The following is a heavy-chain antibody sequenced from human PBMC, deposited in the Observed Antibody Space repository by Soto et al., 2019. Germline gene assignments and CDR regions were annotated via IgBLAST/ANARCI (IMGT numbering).Heavy chain of an antibody. CDR1: GGTFSSYA. J-gene: IGHJ6*02. Sequence: KVSCKASGGTFSSYAISWVRQAPGQGLEWMGGIIPIFGTANYAQKFQGRVTITADKSTSTAYMELSSLRSEDTAVYYCARDGYSSGWYVSGYYYYYGMDVWGQGTTVTVS. CDR2: IIPIFGTA. V-gene: IGHV1-69*06. CDR3: ARDGYSSGWYVSGYYYYYGMDV. D-gene: IGHD6-19*01.